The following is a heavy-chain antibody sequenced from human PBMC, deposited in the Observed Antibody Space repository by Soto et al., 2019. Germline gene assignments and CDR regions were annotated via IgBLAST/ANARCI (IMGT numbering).Heavy chain of an antibody. CDR1: GFTFSSSA. Sequence: HPGGSLKLAFAASGFTFSSSAMTWVCQAQGKGLEWVSAISGSGGSTYYADSVKGRFTISRDNSKNTLYLQMNSLRAEDTAVYYCAKGKMVRGWTDAFDIWGQGTMVTVSS. D-gene: IGHD3-10*01. CDR2: ISGSGGST. V-gene: IGHV3-23*01. CDR3: AKGKMVRGWTDAFDI. J-gene: IGHJ3*02.